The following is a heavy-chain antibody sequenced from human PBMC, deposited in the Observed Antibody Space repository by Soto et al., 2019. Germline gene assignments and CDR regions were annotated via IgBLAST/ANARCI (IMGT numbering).Heavy chain of an antibody. CDR1: GYTFTGYY. V-gene: IGHV1-2*04. CDR2: INPNSGGT. D-gene: IGHD6-19*01. Sequence: ASVKVSCKASGYTFTGYYMHWVRQAPGQGLEWMGWINPNSGGTNYAQKFQGWVTMTRDTSISTAYMELSRLRSDDTAVYYCASHRENGYSSGWYYFDYWGQGTLVTVSS. J-gene: IGHJ4*02. CDR3: ASHRENGYSSGWYYFDY.